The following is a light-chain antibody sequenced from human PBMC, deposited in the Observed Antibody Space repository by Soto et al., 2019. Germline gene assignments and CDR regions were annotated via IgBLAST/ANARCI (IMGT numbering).Light chain of an antibody. Sequence: QSVLTQPASVSGSPGQSITLSCTGNSSDVGSNNLVSWYQQHPGKAPKLMICEGGKRPSGVSNRFSGSKSGNTASLTISGLQAEDEADYYCCSYTNTKTYVFGTGTKVTVL. CDR1: SSDVGSNNL. CDR2: EGG. J-gene: IGLJ1*01. CDR3: CSYTNTKTYV. V-gene: IGLV2-23*01.